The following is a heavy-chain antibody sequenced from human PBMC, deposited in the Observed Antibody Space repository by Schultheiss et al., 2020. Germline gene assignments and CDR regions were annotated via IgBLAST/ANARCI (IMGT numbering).Heavy chain of an antibody. V-gene: IGHV3-11*01. CDR3: AKDVRGFVDMAFDY. Sequence: GGSLRLSCAASGFSVSTNYMNWVRQAPGKGLEWVSYISSSGSTIYYADSVKGRFTISRDNAKNSLYLQMDSLTTEDTALYYCAKDVRGFVDMAFDYWGQGTLVTVSS. J-gene: IGHJ4*02. D-gene: IGHD3-10*01. CDR1: GFSVSTNY. CDR2: ISSSGSTI.